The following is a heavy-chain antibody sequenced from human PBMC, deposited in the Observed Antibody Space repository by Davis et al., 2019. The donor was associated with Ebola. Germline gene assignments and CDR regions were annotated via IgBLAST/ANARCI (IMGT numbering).Heavy chain of an antibody. J-gene: IGHJ6*03. Sequence: PSETLSLTCTVSGGSISRGGSYWTWIRQHPGKGLEWIGYIYYSGSTYYKPSLKSQVTISLDTSKNQFSLNLYSVTAADTAVYYCARDLRYDSSGYDYYFYMDVWGKGTTATVSS. CDR1: GGSISRGGSY. D-gene: IGHD3-22*01. CDR3: ARDLRYDSSGYDYYFYMDV. V-gene: IGHV4-31*01. CDR2: IYYSGST.